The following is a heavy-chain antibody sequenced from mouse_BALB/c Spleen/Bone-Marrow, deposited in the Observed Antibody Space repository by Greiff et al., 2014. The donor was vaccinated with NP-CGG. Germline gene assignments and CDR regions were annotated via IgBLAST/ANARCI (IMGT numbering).Heavy chain of an antibody. CDR2: ISSGGSYT. CDR3: ARQGLRQAWFTY. CDR1: GFTFSSYA. D-gene: IGHD2-2*01. J-gene: IGHJ3*01. V-gene: IGHV5-9-3*01. Sequence: VQLKESGGGLVKPGGSLKLSCAASGFTFSSYAMSWVRQTPEKRLEWVATISSGGSYTYYPDSVKGRFTISRDNAKNTLYLQMSSLRSEDTAMYYCARQGLRQAWFTYWGQGTLVTVSA.